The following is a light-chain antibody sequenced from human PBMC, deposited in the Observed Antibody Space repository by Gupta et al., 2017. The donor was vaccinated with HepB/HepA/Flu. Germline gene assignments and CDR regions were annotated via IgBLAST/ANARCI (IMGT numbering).Light chain of an antibody. CDR1: QSVTSN. V-gene: IGKV3-11*01. CDR3: QQWCHCPPT. Sequence: EIVWTQSPGTLSLSRGERATLSCRASQSVTSNLAWYQQKPGQAPRLLIYETSNRATGIPARFSGSGSGTDFTLTISSVETEDFAVYYCQQWCHCPPTFGGGTNVEIK. CDR2: ETS. J-gene: IGKJ4*01.